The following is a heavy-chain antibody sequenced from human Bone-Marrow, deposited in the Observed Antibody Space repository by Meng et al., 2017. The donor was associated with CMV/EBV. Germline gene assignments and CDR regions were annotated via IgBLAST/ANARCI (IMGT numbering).Heavy chain of an antibody. V-gene: IGHV1-69*10. CDR1: GGTFSSYA. CDR3: ARADYYFWSGPIQSYNGMDV. D-gene: IGHD3-3*01. J-gene: IGHJ6*02. CDR2: IIPILGIA. Sequence: SVKVSCKASGGTFSSYAISWVRQAPGQGLEWMGGIIPILGIANYAQKFQGRVTITADKSTSTAYMELSSLRSEDTAVYDCARADYYFWSGPIQSYNGMDVWGQGTTVTVSS.